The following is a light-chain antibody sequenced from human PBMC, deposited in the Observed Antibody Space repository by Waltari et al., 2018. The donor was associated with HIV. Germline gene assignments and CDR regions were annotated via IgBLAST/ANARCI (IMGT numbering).Light chain of an antibody. CDR1: SSDVATYQL. Sequence: QSALTQPASVSGSPGQSITISCTRTSSDVATYQLVSWYQQHPGKAPKLMIYEVSKRPSGVSDRFSGPKSGDTASLTISGLQAEDEADYYCCSYVSNVIFGGGTKLTVL. CDR2: EVS. V-gene: IGLV2-23*02. J-gene: IGLJ2*01. CDR3: CSYVSNVI.